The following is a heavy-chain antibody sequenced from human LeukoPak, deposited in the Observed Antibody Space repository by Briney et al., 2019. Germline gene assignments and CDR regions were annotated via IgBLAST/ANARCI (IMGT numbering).Heavy chain of an antibody. CDR1: GFTFSSYT. J-gene: IGHJ5*02. CDR2: MSGSSDI. CDR3: VRIPNSANFPNWFDP. V-gene: IGHV3-21*01. D-gene: IGHD4/OR15-4a*01. Sequence: GGSLRLSCAASGFTFSSYTMNWVRQAPGKGLEWISSMSGSSDICYADSVRGRFTISRDNAKNSLFLQMNSLRADDTAVYYCVRIPNSANFPNWFDPWGQGTLVTVSS.